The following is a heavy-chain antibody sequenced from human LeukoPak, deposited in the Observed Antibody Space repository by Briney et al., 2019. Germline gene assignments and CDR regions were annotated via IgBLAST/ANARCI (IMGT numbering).Heavy chain of an antibody. J-gene: IGHJ4*02. CDR1: GYSFTSHW. V-gene: IGHV5-51*01. CDR3: ARHAELSSGSLDY. D-gene: IGHD1-26*01. CDR2: IYPGDSDT. Sequence: GESLKISCKGSGYSFTSHWIGWVRQMPGKGLEWMGIIYPGDSDTRYSPSFQGQVTISADKSISTAYLQWSSLKASDTAMYYCARHAELSSGSLDYWGQGTLVTVSS.